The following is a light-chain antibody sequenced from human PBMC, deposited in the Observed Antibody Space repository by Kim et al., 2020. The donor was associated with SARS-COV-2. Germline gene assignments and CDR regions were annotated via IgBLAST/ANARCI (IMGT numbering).Light chain of an antibody. Sequence: EIVLTQSPGTLSLSPGERATLSCRASQSVSSSYLAWYQQKPGQAPRLLIYGASSRATGIPDRFSSSGSGTDFTLTISRLEPEDFAVYYCQQYGSSSYTFGQGTKLEI. J-gene: IGKJ2*01. CDR2: GAS. CDR3: QQYGSSSYT. CDR1: QSVSSSY. V-gene: IGKV3-20*01.